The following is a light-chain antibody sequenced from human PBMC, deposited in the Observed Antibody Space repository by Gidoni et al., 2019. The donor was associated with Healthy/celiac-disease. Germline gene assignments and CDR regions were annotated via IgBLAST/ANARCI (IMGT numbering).Light chain of an antibody. V-gene: IGLV2-14*01. CDR1: SSDVGGYNY. J-gene: IGLJ2*01. Sequence: QSALTQPASVSGSPGQSITIPRTGTSSDVGGYNYVSWYPQHQGKAPKLMIYDVSNRPSGVSNRFSGSKSGNTASLTISGLQAEDEADYYCSSYTSSSTLVFGGGTKLTVL. CDR3: SSYTSSSTLV. CDR2: DVS.